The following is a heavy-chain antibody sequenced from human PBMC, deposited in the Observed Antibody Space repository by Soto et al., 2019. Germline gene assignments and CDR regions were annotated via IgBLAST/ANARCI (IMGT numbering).Heavy chain of an antibody. Sequence: SQTLSLTCAISGDSVSSNSAAWNWIRQSPSRGLEWLGRTYYRSKWYNDYAVSVKSRITINPDTSKNQFSLQLNSVTPEDTAVYYCARGREVEVSYGQDPPVEFDYWGQGTLVTVSS. V-gene: IGHV6-1*01. J-gene: IGHJ4*02. D-gene: IGHD5-18*01. CDR2: TYYRSKWYN. CDR3: ARGREVEVSYGQDPPVEFDY. CDR1: GDSVSSNSAA.